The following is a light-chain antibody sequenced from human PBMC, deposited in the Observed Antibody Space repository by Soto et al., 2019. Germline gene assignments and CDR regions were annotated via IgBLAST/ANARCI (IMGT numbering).Light chain of an antibody. CDR1: SSDVGGYNC. J-gene: IGLJ2*01. CDR2: DVN. CDR3: CSYAGTYTFVV. Sequence: QSALTQPRSVSGSPGQSVTISCTGTSSDVGGYNCVSWYQQHPGKAPKLIIYDVNKRPSGVPDRFSGPKSGNTASLTISGLQAEDEADYYCCSYAGTYTFVVFGGGTKVTVL. V-gene: IGLV2-11*01.